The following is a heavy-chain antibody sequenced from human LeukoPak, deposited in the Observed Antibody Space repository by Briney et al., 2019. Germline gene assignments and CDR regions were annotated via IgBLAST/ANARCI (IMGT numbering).Heavy chain of an antibody. CDR1: GFTFSSYA. V-gene: IGHV3-23*01. CDR3: AKLGGHPLHNYVGV. Sequence: GGSLRLSCAASGFTFSSYAMCWVRQAPGKGLEWVSGILDSGYSTYYANSVKGRFTISRDNSNNTLYLQMNSLRAEDTAVYYCAKLGGHPLHNYVGVWGKGTTVAVSS. D-gene: IGHD3-16*01. CDR2: ILDSGYST. J-gene: IGHJ6*03.